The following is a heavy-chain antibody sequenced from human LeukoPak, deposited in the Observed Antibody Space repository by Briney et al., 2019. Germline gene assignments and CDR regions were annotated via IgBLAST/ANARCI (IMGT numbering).Heavy chain of an antibody. CDR3: ANAASMVRGVTRYYGMDV. J-gene: IGHJ6*02. CDR1: GFSFSSYA. CDR2: ISGSGAST. V-gene: IGHV3-23*01. Sequence: PGGSLRLSCAASGFSFSSYAMDWIRQAPGKGLQWVSGISGSGASTYYADSVKGRITISRDNFKTTLFLQMNSLRAEDTAVYYCANAASMVRGVTRYYGMDVWGQGTTVTVSS. D-gene: IGHD3-10*01.